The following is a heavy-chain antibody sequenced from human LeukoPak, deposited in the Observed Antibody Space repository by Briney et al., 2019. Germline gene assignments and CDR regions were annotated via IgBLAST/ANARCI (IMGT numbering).Heavy chain of an antibody. CDR3: ARKGESGLYY. Sequence: GGSLRLSCAASGFTFSSYWIHWVRQAPRKGLVWVSRINSGGSSTNYAHSVKGRFTISRDNAKNTLHLQMNSLRAEDTAVYYCARKGESGLYYWGQGTLVTVSS. V-gene: IGHV3-74*01. D-gene: IGHD3-16*01. CDR2: INSGGSST. J-gene: IGHJ4*02. CDR1: GFTFSSYW.